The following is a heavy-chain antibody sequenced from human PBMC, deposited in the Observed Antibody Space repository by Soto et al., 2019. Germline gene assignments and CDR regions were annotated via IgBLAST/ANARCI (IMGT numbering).Heavy chain of an antibody. D-gene: IGHD4-17*01. V-gene: IGHV3-30*18. CDR2: ILHDGSNE. CDR3: AKGFYGDHPFGY. Sequence: GGSLRLSCAASGFSFTNYGMHWVRQAPGKGMEWVAGILHDGSNEFYADSVKGRFTISRDNSKNTLYVQMNSLRVEDTAVYFCAKGFYGDHPFGYWGQGTLVTVSS. CDR1: GFSFTNYG. J-gene: IGHJ4*02.